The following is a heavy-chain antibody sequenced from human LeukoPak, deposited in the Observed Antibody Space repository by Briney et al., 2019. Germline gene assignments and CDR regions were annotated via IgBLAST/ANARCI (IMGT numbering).Heavy chain of an antibody. CDR1: GFTFSSYS. J-gene: IGHJ6*02. CDR2: ISSSSTSI. D-gene: IGHD2-2*01. V-gene: IGHV3-21*01. CDR3: ATVPADYYYYGLDV. Sequence: GESLKISCAASGFTFSSYSMNWVRQAPGKGLEWVSSISSSSTSIYYADSVKGRFTISRDNTMNSLYLQMNSLRAEDTAVYYCATVPADYYYYGLDVWGQGTTVTVSS.